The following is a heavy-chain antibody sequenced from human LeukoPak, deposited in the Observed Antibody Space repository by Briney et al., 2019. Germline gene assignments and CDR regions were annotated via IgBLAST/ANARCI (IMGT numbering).Heavy chain of an antibody. CDR2: INHSGCT. D-gene: IGHD6-19*01. V-gene: IGHV4-34*01. J-gene: IGHJ4*02. CDR1: GGSFSGYY. Sequence: PSETLSLTCAVYGGSFSGYYWSWIRQPPGKGLEGIGEINHSGCTNYNPSLKSRVTISVDTSKNQFSLKLSSVTAADTAVYYCARGQPSSGGADYWGQGTLVTVSS. CDR3: ARGQPSSGGADY.